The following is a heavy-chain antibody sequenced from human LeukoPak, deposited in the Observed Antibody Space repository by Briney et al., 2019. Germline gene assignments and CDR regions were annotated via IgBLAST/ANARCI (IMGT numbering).Heavy chain of an antibody. J-gene: IGHJ4*02. D-gene: IGHD3-10*01. Sequence: VGSLRLSCAASGFTFSSYTMNWVRQAPGKGLEWVSYIGGSSSIIYYADSVKGRFTISRDNAKNSLYLQMNSLRAEDTAVYYCARGESLGCWGQGTLVTVSS. CDR2: IGGSSSII. V-gene: IGHV3-48*01. CDR3: ARGESLGC. CDR1: GFTFSSYT.